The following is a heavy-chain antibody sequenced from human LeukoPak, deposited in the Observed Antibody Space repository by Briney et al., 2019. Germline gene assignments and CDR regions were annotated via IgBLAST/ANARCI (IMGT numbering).Heavy chain of an antibody. CDR3: ARDERYCSSTSCYYFDY. CDR2: INPNSGGT. V-gene: IGHV1-2*02. J-gene: IGHJ4*02. CDR1: GYTFTGYY. Sequence: ASVKVSCKASGYTFTGYYMHWVRQAPGQGLEWMGWINPNSGGTNYAQKFQGRVTMTRDTSISTAYVELSRLRSDDTAVYYCARDERYCSSTSCYYFDYWGQGTLVTVSS. D-gene: IGHD2-2*01.